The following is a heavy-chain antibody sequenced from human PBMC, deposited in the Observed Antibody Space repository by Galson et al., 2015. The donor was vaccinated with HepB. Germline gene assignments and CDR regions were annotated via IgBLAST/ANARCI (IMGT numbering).Heavy chain of an antibody. D-gene: IGHD2-2*01. CDR1: GFTFSSYG. J-gene: IGHJ3*02. CDR3: ARGRYCIGASCYWIDAFDI. CDR2: IWYDGNNK. Sequence: SLRLSCAASGFTFSSYGMHWVRQAPGKGLGWVAVIWYDGNNKYYTDSVEGRFTISRDNSKNTLYLQLNSLRPEDTAVYYCARGRYCIGASCYWIDAFDIWGQGTMVTVSS. V-gene: IGHV3-33*08.